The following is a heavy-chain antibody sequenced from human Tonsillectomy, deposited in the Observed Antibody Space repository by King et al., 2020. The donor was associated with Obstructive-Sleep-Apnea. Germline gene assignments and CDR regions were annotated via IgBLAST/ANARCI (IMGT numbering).Heavy chain of an antibody. V-gene: IGHV4-39*07. CDR3: ARDKPADCSGGSCYSFYFDY. J-gene: IGHJ4*02. CDR1: GGSISSSSYY. D-gene: IGHD2-15*01. CDR2: IYYSGST. Sequence: QLQESGPGLVKPSETLSLTCTVSGGSISSSSYYWGWIRQPPGKGLEWIGSIYYSGSTYYNPSLKSRVTISVDTSKNQFSLKLSSVTAADTAVYYCARDKPADCSGGSCYSFYFDYWGQGTLVTVSS.